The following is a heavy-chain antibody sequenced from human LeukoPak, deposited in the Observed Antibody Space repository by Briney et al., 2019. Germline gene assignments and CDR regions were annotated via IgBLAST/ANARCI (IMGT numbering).Heavy chain of an antibody. CDR2: IYPGDSDT. D-gene: IGHD6-19*01. J-gene: IGHJ3*02. CDR1: GYSFTSYW. CDR3: ASLNSSGRGNDAFDI. V-gene: IGHV5-51*01. Sequence: GESLKISCKGSGYSFTSYWIGWVRQVPGKGLEWMGIIYPGDSDTRYSPSFQGQVTISADKSISTAYLQWSSLKASDTAMYYCASLNSSGRGNDAFDIWGQGTMVTVSS.